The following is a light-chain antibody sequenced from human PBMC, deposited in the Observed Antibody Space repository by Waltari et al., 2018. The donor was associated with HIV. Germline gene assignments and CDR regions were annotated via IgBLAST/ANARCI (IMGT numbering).Light chain of an antibody. CDR3: ETWDSNTHKVV. J-gene: IGLJ2*01. Sequence: QPVLTQSSSASASLGSSVKLTCTLSSGHRSYIIACRQQQPGKAPRYLMKLEGSGSYNKGSGIPDRFSGSSSGADRYLTISNLQSEDEADYYCETWDSNTHKVVFGGGTKLTVL. CDR2: LEGSGSY. V-gene: IGLV4-60*03. CDR1: SGHRSYI.